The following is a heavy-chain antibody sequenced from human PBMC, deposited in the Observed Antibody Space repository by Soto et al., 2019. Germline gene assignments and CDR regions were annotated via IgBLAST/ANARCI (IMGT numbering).Heavy chain of an antibody. V-gene: IGHV3-33*01. CDR3: ARDWNGMDV. Sequence: QGQLVESGGGVVQPGRSLRLSCVASGFTFSSYGIHWVRQAPGKGLEWVAVIWYDGSNKYYADSVKGRFRISRDNSKNTVHLQMNSLTAEDTAEYHCARDWNGMDVWGQGTTVTGSS. D-gene: IGHD3-3*01. CDR1: GFTFSSYG. J-gene: IGHJ6*02. CDR2: IWYDGSNK.